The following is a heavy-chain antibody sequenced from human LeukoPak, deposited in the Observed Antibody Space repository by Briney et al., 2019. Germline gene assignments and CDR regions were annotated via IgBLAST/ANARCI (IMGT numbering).Heavy chain of an antibody. Sequence: ASVKVSCKASGYTFTGYYMHWVRQAPGQGLEWMGWINPNSGGTNYAQKFQGRVTMTRDTSISTAYMELSRLRSDDTAVYYCARVDYYDSSGYYPDYWGQGTLVTVSS. CDR2: INPNSGGT. D-gene: IGHD3-22*01. J-gene: IGHJ4*02. CDR1: GYTFTGYY. V-gene: IGHV1-2*02. CDR3: ARVDYYDSSGYYPDY.